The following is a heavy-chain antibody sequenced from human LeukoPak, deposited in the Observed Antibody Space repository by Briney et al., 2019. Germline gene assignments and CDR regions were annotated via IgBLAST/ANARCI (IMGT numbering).Heavy chain of an antibody. Sequence: ASVKVSCKASGGTFSSYAISWVRQAPGQGLEWMGGIIPIFGTANYAQKFQGGVTITADESTSTAYMELSSLRSEDTAVYYCARVGEPSSIDYWGREPWSPSPQ. CDR2: IIPIFGTA. D-gene: IGHD6-13*01. CDR3: ARVGEPSSIDY. CDR1: GGTFSSYA. V-gene: IGHV1-69*13. J-gene: IGHJ4*02.